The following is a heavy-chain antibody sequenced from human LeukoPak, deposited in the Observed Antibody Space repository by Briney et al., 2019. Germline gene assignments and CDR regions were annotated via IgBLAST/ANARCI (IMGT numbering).Heavy chain of an antibody. CDR3: ARASSSGVLRYFDWLSGDDAFDI. CDR1: GYTFTSYA. Sequence: ASVKVACKASGYTFTSYAMNCVRHAPGQGLEWMGWINTNTGNPTYAQGFTGRFVFSLDTSVSTAYLQFCSLKAEDTAVYYCARASSSGVLRYFDWLSGDDAFDIWGQGTMVTVSS. J-gene: IGHJ3*02. V-gene: IGHV7-4-1*01. CDR2: INTNTGNP. D-gene: IGHD3-9*01.